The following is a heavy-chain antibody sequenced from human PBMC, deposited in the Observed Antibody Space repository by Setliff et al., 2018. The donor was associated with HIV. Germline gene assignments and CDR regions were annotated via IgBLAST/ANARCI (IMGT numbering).Heavy chain of an antibody. CDR2: INHNGGT. D-gene: IGHD3-10*01. CDR3: ACPKEGYSGSGGAFQI. Sequence: PSETLSLTCAVYGGSFTSYYWTWIRQAPGKDLEWIGEINHNGGTNYNPSLKSRVTISVDRSKNQFFLRLTSVTAADTAVYYCACPKEGYSGSGGAFQIWGQGTMVTVS. V-gene: IGHV4-34*01. J-gene: IGHJ3*02. CDR1: GGSFTSYY.